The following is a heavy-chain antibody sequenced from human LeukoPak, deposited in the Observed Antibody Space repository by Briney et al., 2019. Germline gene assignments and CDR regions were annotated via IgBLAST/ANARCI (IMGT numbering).Heavy chain of an antibody. V-gene: IGHV1-69*13. CDR1: GGTFSSYA. CDR2: IIPIFGTA. J-gene: IGHJ4*02. CDR3: ARVYYDSSGYYHFDY. Sequence: GASVKVSCKASGGTFSSYAISWVRQAPGQGLEWMGGIIPIFGTANYAQKFQGRVTITADESTSTAYMELSSLRSEDTAVYYCARVYYDSSGYYHFDYWGQGTLVTVSS. D-gene: IGHD3-22*01.